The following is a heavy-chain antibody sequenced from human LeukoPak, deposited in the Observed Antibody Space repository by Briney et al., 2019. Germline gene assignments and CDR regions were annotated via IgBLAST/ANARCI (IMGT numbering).Heavy chain of an antibody. CDR1: GFTFRNYV. CDR2: TSSDLNVK. V-gene: IGHV3-30-3*01. J-gene: IGHJ4*02. CDR3: AREGYYGSGSPPSLYFDY. Sequence: SGGSLRISCAASGFTFRNYVIHWVRQAPGKGLEWVAVTSSDLNVKLYADSVKGRFTISRDNSRSTLYLQMNSLRPEDTAIYYCAREGYYGSGSPPSLYFDYWGQGTLVTVSS. D-gene: IGHD3-10*01.